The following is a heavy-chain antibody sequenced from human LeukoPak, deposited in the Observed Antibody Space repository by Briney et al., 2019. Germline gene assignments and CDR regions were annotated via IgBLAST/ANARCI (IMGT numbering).Heavy chain of an antibody. V-gene: IGHV3-21*06. D-gene: IGHD6-19*01. J-gene: IGHJ1*01. CDR2: IIPSGHTT. CDR3: ATGYSSGWYFYFQH. Sequence: NPGGTLRLSCVASGFTFSSHGMNWVRQAPGKGLEWVSGIIPSGHTTYYADSVKGRFTISRDNAKNSLSLRMNSLSAEDTAVYYCATGYSSGWYFYFQHWGQGSLVSVSS. CDR1: GFTFSSHG.